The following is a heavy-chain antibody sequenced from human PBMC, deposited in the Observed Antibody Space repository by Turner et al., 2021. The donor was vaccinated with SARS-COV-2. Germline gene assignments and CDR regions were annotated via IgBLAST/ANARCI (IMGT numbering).Heavy chain of an antibody. Sequence: EVQLVESGGGLVQPGGSLRLSSAASGFTFSSYWMSWVRQAPGKGLEWVANIKQDGSEKYYVDSVKGRFTISRDNAKNSMYLQMNTLRAEDTAVYYCARPYSSGWYINFIFWGQGTLVTVSS. V-gene: IGHV3-7*01. D-gene: IGHD6-19*01. CDR2: IKQDGSEK. J-gene: IGHJ1*01. CDR3: ARPYSSGWYINFIF. CDR1: GFTFSSYW.